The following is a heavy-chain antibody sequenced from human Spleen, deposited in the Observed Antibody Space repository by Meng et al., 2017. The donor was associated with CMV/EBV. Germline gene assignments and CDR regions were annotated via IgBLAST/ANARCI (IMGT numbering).Heavy chain of an antibody. D-gene: IGHD3-22*01. J-gene: IGHJ4*02. CDR2: ISYDGSNK. V-gene: IGHV3-30-3*01. CDR3: ARGSSSGCYSSVDY. CDR1: GFTFGNYD. Sequence: GGSLRLSCTASGFTFGNYDMHWVRQAPGKGLEWLAVISYDGSNKFYADSVKGRFTISRDSSKKTLYVQMNSLRAEDTAVYYCARGSSSGCYSSVDYWGQGTLVTVSS.